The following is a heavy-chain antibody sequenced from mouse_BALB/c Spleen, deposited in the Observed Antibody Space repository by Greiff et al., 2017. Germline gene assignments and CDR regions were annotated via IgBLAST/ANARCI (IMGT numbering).Heavy chain of an antibody. CDR1: GYTFTSYW. CDR2: INPSNGRT. D-gene: IGHD2-2*01. J-gene: IGHJ4*01. CDR3: ARGGYRAMDY. Sequence: QVQLQQPGAELVKPGASVKLSCTASGYTFTSYWMHWVKQRPGQGLEWIGEINPSNGRTNYNEKFKSKATLTVDKSSSTAYMQLSSLTSEDSAVCYCARGGYRAMDYWGQGTSVTVSS. V-gene: IGHV1S81*02.